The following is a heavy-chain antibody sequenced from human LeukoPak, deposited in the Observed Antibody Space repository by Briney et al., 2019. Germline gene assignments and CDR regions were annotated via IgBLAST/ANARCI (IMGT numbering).Heavy chain of an antibody. V-gene: IGHV5-51*01. Sequence: GESLKISCKGSGYSFTSYWIGWVRQMPGKGLEWMGIIYPGDSDTRYSPSFQGQVTISADKSIITAYLQWSSLKASDTAMYYCARTSAAAEGAFDIWGQGTMVTVSS. CDR1: GYSFTSYW. J-gene: IGHJ3*02. D-gene: IGHD6-13*01. CDR2: IYPGDSDT. CDR3: ARTSAAAEGAFDI.